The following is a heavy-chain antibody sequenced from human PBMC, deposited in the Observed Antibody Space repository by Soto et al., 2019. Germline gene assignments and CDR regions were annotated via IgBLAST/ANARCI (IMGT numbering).Heavy chain of an antibody. J-gene: IGHJ6*03. CDR2: IYYSGST. V-gene: IGHV4-61*01. CDR1: GGSVSSGSYY. Sequence: SETLSLTCTVSGGSVSSGSYYWSWIRQPPGKGLEWIGCIYYSGSTNYNPSLKSRVTISVDTSKNQFSLKLSSVTAADTAVYYCARGSSGITMVRGVGDYYYMDVWGKGTTVTVSS. CDR3: ARGSSGITMVRGVGDYYYMDV. D-gene: IGHD3-10*01.